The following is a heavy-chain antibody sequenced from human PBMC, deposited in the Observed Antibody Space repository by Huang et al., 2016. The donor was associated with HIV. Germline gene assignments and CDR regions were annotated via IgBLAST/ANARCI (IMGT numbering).Heavy chain of an antibody. J-gene: IGHJ4*02. CDR1: GFTFSSYG. CDR2: IRYEENNR. V-gene: IGHV3-30*02. Sequence: QVQLVESGGGVVQPGGSLRLSCAASGFTFSSYGMHWVRQAPGKGLEWVAFIRYEENNRQYADSVKCRFTISRDNSKNTLYLQMNRLRAEDTAVYYCAKDFPRTNSRGWCGYFDYWGQGTLVTVSS. CDR3: AKDFPRTNSRGWCGYFDY. D-gene: IGHD6-19*01.